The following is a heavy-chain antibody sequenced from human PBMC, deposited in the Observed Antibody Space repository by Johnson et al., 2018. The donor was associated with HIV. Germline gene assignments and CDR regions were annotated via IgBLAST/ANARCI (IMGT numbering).Heavy chain of an antibody. V-gene: IGHV3-66*02. CDR2: IYSGGTT. D-gene: IGHD6-13*01. J-gene: IGHJ3*02. Sequence: VQLVESGGGLGKPGGSLRLSCAASGFTFSDYYMSWVRQAPGKGLEWVSIIYSGGTTNYADSVKGRFTISRDTSQNTVFLQMNSLRAEDTAVYYCARGAPPTWYSSSWRGGAFDIWGQGTMVTVSS. CDR3: ARGAPPTWYSSSWRGGAFDI. CDR1: GFTFSDYY.